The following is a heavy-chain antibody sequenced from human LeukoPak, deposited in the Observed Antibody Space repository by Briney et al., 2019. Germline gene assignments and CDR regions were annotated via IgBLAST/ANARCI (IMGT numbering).Heavy chain of an antibody. J-gene: IGHJ6*02. CDR3: ARDSGSYYSDYYYGMDV. Sequence: PGGSLRLSCAASGFTFSSYWMHWVRQAPGKGLVWASRINSDGSSTSYADSVKGRFTISRDNAKNTLYLQMNSLRAEDTAVYYCARDSGSYYSDYYYGMDVWGQGTTVTVSS. CDR1: GFTFSSYW. D-gene: IGHD1-26*01. V-gene: IGHV3-74*01. CDR2: INSDGSST.